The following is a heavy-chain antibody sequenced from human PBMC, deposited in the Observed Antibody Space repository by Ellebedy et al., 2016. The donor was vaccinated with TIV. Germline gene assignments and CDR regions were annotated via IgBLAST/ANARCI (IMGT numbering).Heavy chain of an antibody. CDR3: ARGGYSYGTPSV. D-gene: IGHD5-18*01. J-gene: IGHJ6*04. Sequence: GSLRLXXTVSGGSIGGYYWSWIRQPPGKGLEWIGRIYTSGYTNYNPSLTSRVTMSVDTSKNQFSLILTSVTAADSAVYYCARGGYSYGTPSVWGRGTSVVVSS. CDR2: IYTSGYT. V-gene: IGHV4-4*07. CDR1: GGSIGGYY.